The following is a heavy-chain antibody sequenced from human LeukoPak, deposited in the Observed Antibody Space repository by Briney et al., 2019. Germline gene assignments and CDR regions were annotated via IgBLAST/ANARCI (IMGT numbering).Heavy chain of an antibody. CDR2: IYHSGST. V-gene: IGHV4-4*02. J-gene: IGHJ3*02. D-gene: IGHD6-13*01. Sequence: SGTLSLTCAVSGGSISSSNWWSWVRQPPGKGLEWIGDIYHSGSTSYNPSLKSRVTISVDKSKNQFSLKLSSVTAADTAVYYCAREFAGTSSWSDAFDIWGQGTMVTVSS. CDR3: AREFAGTSSWSDAFDI. CDR1: GGSISSSNW.